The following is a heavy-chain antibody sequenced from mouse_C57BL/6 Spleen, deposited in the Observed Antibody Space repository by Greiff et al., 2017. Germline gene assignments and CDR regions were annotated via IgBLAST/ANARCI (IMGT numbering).Heavy chain of an antibody. CDR1: GYTFTNYW. CDR2: IYPGGGYT. D-gene: IGHD1-1*01. Sequence: QVHVKQSGAELVRPGTSVKMSCKASGYTFTNYWIGWAKQRPGHGLEWIGDIYPGGGYTNYNEKFKGKATLTADKSSSTAYMQFSSLTSKDSSIYYCARVAVVGDYFDYWGQGTTLTVSS. CDR3: ARVAVVGDYFDY. V-gene: IGHV1-63*01. J-gene: IGHJ2*01.